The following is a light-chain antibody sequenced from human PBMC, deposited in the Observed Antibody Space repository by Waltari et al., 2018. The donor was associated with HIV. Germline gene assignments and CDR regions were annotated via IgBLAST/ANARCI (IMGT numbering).Light chain of an antibody. J-gene: IGKJ5*01. V-gene: IGKV3-20*01. Sequence: EIVLTPSPGTLSLSPGESATLSGRASQTISNDYLVWYHQKPGQAPRLLIYGASSRATGIPGRFSGSGSGTDFTLTITRLEPEDFAVYYCQQYHTTPFTFGQGTRLEIK. CDR2: GAS. CDR3: QQYHTTPFT. CDR1: QTISNDY.